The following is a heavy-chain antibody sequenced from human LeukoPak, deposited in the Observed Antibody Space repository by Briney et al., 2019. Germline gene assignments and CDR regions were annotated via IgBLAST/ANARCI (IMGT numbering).Heavy chain of an antibody. CDR1: GGSISSGDYY. CDR2: INHSGST. V-gene: IGHV4-39*07. CDR3: ARRDIVVVPAKTNWFDP. Sequence: SETLSLTCTVSGGSISSGDYYWSWIRQPPGKGLEWIGEINHSGSTNYNPSLKSRVTISVDTSKNQFSLKLSSVTAADTAVYYCARRDIVVVPAKTNWFDPWGQGTLVTVSS. D-gene: IGHD2-2*01. J-gene: IGHJ5*02.